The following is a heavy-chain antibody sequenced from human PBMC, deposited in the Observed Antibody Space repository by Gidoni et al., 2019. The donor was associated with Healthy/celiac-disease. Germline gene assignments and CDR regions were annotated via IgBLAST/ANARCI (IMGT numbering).Heavy chain of an antibody. Sequence: QVQLVQSGAEVQKPGSSVKVSCKSSGSTFSSYAISWVRQAPGQGLEWMGGIIPIFGTANYAQKFQGRVTITADESTSTAYMELSSLRSEDTAVYYCAIQWELPGDYFDYWGQGTLVTVSS. CDR3: AIQWELPGDYFDY. J-gene: IGHJ4*02. CDR2: IIPIFGTA. V-gene: IGHV1-69*01. D-gene: IGHD1-26*01. CDR1: GSTFSSYA.